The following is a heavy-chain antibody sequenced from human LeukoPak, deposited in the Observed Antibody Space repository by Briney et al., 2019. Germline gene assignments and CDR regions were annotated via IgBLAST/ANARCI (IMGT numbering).Heavy chain of an antibody. CDR2: ISAYNGNT. CDR3: ARGFSVTTRRSPYYFDY. V-gene: IGHV1-18*01. CDR1: GYTFTSCG. Sequence: ASVKVSCKASGYTFTSCGISWVRQAPGQGLEWMGWISAYNGNTNYAQKLQGRVTMTTDTSTSTAYMELRSLRSDDTAVYYCARGFSVTTRRSPYYFDYWGQGTLVTVSS. J-gene: IGHJ4*02. D-gene: IGHD4-17*01.